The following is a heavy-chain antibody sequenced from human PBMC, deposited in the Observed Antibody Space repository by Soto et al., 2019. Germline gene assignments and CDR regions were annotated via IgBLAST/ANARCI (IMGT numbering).Heavy chain of an antibody. J-gene: IGHJ4*02. CDR2: TYYRSKWYN. V-gene: IGHV6-1*01. CDR1: GDSVSSNSAA. CDR3: ARDQGIVGATPFDY. D-gene: IGHD1-26*01. Sequence: SETLSLTCAISGDSVSSNSAAWNWIRQSPSRGLEWLGRTYYRSKWYNDYAVSVKSRITINPDTSKNQFSLQLNSVTPEDTAVYYCARDQGIVGATPFDYWGQGTLVTVSS.